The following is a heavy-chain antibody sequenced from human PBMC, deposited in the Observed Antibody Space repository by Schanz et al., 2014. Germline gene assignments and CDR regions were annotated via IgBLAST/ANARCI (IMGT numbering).Heavy chain of an antibody. J-gene: IGHJ3*02. CDR3: ARRKHAFDI. V-gene: IGHV3-66*01. Sequence: EVQVVESGGDLVQPGGSLRLSCAASGFTVSSNYMSWVRQAPGKGLEWVSVIYTSGSTYYADSVRGRFTFSRDNSKNTLYLQMNSLRAEDTAVYYCARRKHAFDIWGQGTMVTVSS. CDR2: IYTSGST. CDR1: GFTVSSNY.